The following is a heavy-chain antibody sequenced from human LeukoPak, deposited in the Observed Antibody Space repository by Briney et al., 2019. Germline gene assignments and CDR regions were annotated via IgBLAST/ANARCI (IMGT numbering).Heavy chain of an antibody. V-gene: IGHV4-34*01. Sequence: SETLSLTCAVYGGSFSGYYWSWIRQPPGKGLEWIGEINHSGSTNYNPSLKSRVTISVDTSKNQFSLKLSSVTAADTAAYYCARAGIAVAGDAFDIWGQGTMVTVSS. CDR2: INHSGST. CDR1: GGSFSGYY. J-gene: IGHJ3*02. CDR3: ARAGIAVAGDAFDI. D-gene: IGHD6-19*01.